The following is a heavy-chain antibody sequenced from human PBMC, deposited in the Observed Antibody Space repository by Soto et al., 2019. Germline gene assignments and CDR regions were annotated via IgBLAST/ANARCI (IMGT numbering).Heavy chain of an antibody. CDR1: GYSFTSYW. J-gene: IGHJ5*02. CDR3: ARSSGYYPNWSDP. CDR2: IDPSDSYT. D-gene: IGHD3-22*01. V-gene: IGHV5-10-1*04. Sequence: GESLKISCKGSGYSFTSYWISWVRQMPGKGLEWMGRIDPSDSYTNYSPSFQGQVTISADKSISTAYLQWSSLKASDTAMYYCARSSGYYPNWSDPWGQGTLVTVSS.